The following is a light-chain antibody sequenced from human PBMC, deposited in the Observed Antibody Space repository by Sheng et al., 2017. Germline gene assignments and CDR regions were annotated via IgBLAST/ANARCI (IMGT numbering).Light chain of an antibody. CDR1: QDISNS. J-gene: IGKJ4*01. CDR3: QQYDDFPLT. Sequence: DIQMTQSPSSLSASVGDRVTITCQTSQDISNSLNWFQQKPGKAPLLLIYDASTLETGVPSRFSGSGSGTDFTLTIRSLQPEDIAAYYCQQYDDFPLTFGGGTKVDLK. CDR2: DAS. V-gene: IGKV1-33*01.